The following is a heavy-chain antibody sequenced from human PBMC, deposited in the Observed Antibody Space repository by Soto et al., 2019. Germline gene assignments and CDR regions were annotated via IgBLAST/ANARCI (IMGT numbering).Heavy chain of an antibody. Sequence: EVQLLESGGGLVQPGGSLRISCATSGFTFSDYGINWVRQAPGKGLEWVPGITKTGRSTFLADSVRGRFTISRDNLNNIVYLQMNSLRADDTALYYCTKDADVYDFAFDSWGQGTMVTVSS. V-gene: IGHV3-23*01. CDR1: GFTFSDYG. J-gene: IGHJ3*02. D-gene: IGHD3-3*01. CDR3: TKDADVYDFAFDS. CDR2: ITKTGRST.